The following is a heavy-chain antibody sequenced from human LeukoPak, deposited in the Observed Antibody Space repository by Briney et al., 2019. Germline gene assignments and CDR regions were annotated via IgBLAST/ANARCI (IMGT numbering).Heavy chain of an antibody. Sequence: ASVKVSCKASGYTFTSYGIIWVRQAPGQGLEWMGWMNPNSGNTGYAQKFQGRVTITRNTSISTAYMELSSLRSEDTAVYYCARVWTGSEQWLRYWGQGTLVTVSS. D-gene: IGHD6-19*01. V-gene: IGHV1-8*03. CDR2: MNPNSGNT. CDR3: ARVWTGSEQWLRY. J-gene: IGHJ4*02. CDR1: GYTFTSYG.